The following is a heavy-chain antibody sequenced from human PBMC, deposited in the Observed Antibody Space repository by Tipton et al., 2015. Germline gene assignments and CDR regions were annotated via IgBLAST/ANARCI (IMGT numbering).Heavy chain of an antibody. Sequence: TLSLTCTVSGGSTTSHYWSWIRQPPGKGLEWIGYIYHTGSTIYNPSLKSRVTISLDRSKNQFSLRLTSVTAADTAMYYCARDAGIVAAPSRYFQYWGQGTLVTVSS. CDR2: IYHTGST. CDR3: ARDAGIVAAPSRYFQY. D-gene: IGHD2-15*01. CDR1: GGSTTSHY. J-gene: IGHJ1*01. V-gene: IGHV4-59*11.